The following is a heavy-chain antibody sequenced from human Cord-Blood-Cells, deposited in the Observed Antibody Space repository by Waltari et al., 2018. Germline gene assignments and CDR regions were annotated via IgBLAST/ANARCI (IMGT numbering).Heavy chain of an antibody. CDR1: GYTFTGSY. CDR2: INPNSGGT. J-gene: IGHJ4*02. D-gene: IGHD3-22*01. CDR3: ARAPPPYYYDSSGYYFDY. Sequence: QVQLVQSGAEVKKPGASVKVSCKASGYTFTGSYMHWVRQALGQGLEWMGWINPNSGGTNYAQKFQGWVTMTRDTSISTAYMELSRLRSDDTAVYYCARAPPPYYYDSSGYYFDYWGQGTLVTVSS. V-gene: IGHV1-2*04.